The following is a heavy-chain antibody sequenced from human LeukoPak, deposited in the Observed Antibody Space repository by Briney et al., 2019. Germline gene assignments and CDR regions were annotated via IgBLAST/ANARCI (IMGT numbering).Heavy chain of an antibody. CDR2: IYYSGST. Sequence: SETLSLTCAVSGGSIGSRNWWSWIRQPPGKGLEWIGYIYYSGSTNYNPSLKSRVTISVDTSKNQFSLKLSSVTAADTAVYYCARGTMTTVILYWYFDLWGRGTLVTVSS. CDR3: ARGTMTTVILYWYFDL. CDR1: GGSIGSRNW. V-gene: IGHV4-61*01. J-gene: IGHJ2*01. D-gene: IGHD4-17*01.